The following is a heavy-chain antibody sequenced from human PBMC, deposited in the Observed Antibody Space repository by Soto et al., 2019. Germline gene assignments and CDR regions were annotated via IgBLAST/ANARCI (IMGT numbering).Heavy chain of an antibody. J-gene: IGHJ4*02. CDR3: ARDGAAAEFDY. CDR2: IYTSGST. CDR1: GYSIRRGYN. Sequence: PSETLSLTCAVSGYSIRRGYNWGWIRQPPGKGLEWIGRIYTSGSTNYNPSLKSRVTMSVDTSKNQFSLKLSSVTAADTAVYYCARDGAAAEFDYWGQGTLVTVSS. V-gene: IGHV4-38-2*02. D-gene: IGHD6-13*01.